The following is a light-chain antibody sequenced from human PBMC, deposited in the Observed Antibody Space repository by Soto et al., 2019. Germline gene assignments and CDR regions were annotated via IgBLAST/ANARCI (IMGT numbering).Light chain of an antibody. V-gene: IGLV1-44*01. J-gene: IGLJ3*02. CDR2: SNN. CDR3: AAWDDSLKGHWV. CDR1: SSNIGSNT. Sequence: QSVLTPPPSASGTPGQRVTISCSGSSSNIGSNTVNWYQQLPGTPPKLLIYSNNQRPSGVPDRVSGSKSGTSASLAISGLQAEDEAEYYCAAWDDSLKGHWVFGGGTKLTVL.